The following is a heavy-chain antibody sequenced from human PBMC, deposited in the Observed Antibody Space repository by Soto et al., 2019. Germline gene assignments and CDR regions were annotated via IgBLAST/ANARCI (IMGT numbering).Heavy chain of an antibody. V-gene: IGHV3-11*06. D-gene: IGHD2-8*01. Sequence: GGSLGLSCVGSDFSLSGSYMSWVRQAPGKGLEWLSFISMSGSYKTYAASVEGRFTISRDNVKNILYLQMDSLRAEDTAVYYCASRGHCSNGQCHPFDSWGQGTQVNAPS. CDR2: ISMSGSY. J-gene: IGHJ4*02. CDR1: DFSLSGSY. CDR3: ASRGHCSNGQCHPFDS.